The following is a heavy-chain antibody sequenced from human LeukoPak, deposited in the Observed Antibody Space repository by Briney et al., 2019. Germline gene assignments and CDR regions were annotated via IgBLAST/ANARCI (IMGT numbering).Heavy chain of an antibody. CDR2: IKQDGSEK. CDR1: GFTFSSYW. V-gene: IGHV3-7*01. Sequence: GGSLRLSCAASGFTFSSYWMSWVRQAPGKGLEWVANIKQDGSEKHYVDSVKGRFTISRDNAKNSLNLQMNSLRAEDTAVYNCARQGSLWFGESREDYWGQGTLVTVSS. J-gene: IGHJ4*02. D-gene: IGHD3-10*01. CDR3: ARQGSLWFGESREDY.